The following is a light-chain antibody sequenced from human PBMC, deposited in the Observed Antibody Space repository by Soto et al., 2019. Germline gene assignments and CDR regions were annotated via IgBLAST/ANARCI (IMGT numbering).Light chain of an antibody. Sequence: QSALTQPPSASGSPGQSVTISCTGTSSDVGGYNYVSWYQQHPGKAPKLMIYEVSKRPSGVPDRFSGSKSGNTASMTVSGLQAEDEADYYCSSYAGSKHDVFGTGTKLTVL. V-gene: IGLV2-8*01. CDR3: SSYAGSKHDV. CDR2: EVS. J-gene: IGLJ1*01. CDR1: SSDVGGYNY.